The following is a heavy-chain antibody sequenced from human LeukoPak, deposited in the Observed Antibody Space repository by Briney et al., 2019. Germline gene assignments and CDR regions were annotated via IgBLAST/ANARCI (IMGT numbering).Heavy chain of an antibody. CDR1: GFTFTTHW. CDR3: AKDSEDAYGDYAWYFDL. CDR2: IKPDGSDT. V-gene: IGHV3-74*01. Sequence: GGSLRLSCGASGFTFTTHWIHWVRQAPGKGLVWVSRIKPDGSDTNYADSVKGRFTISRDNSKNTLYLQMNSLRAEDTAVYYCAKDSEDAYGDYAWYFDLWGRGTLVTVSS. J-gene: IGHJ2*01. D-gene: IGHD4-17*01.